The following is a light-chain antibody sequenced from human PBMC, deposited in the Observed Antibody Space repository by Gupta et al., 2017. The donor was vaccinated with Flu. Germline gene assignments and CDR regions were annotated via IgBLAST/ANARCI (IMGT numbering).Light chain of an antibody. Sequence: TLALSAGERATLSCRASQNIINNNLAWYQQRPGQAPRLLIYDASSRATDIPDRFSGSGSGTDFTLTISRLEPEDFAFYYCQQYSSSPMYTFGQGTKLEIK. CDR1: QNIINNN. V-gene: IGKV3-20*01. CDR3: QQYSSSPMYT. J-gene: IGKJ2*01. CDR2: DAS.